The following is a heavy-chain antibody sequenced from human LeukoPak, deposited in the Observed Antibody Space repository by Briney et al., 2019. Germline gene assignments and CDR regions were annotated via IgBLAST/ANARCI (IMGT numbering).Heavy chain of an antibody. CDR3: ARDLGQYYDTSDNWFDP. J-gene: IGHJ5*02. D-gene: IGHD3-22*01. Sequence: GGSLRLSCAASGFTFSSYWMNWVRQAPGKRLEWVANIKQDGSEKYYVDSVKGRFTISRDNAKNTLNLQMSSLRAEDTAVYYCARDLGQYYDTSDNWFDPWGQGTLVTVSS. CDR2: IKQDGSEK. V-gene: IGHV3-7*01. CDR1: GFTFSSYW.